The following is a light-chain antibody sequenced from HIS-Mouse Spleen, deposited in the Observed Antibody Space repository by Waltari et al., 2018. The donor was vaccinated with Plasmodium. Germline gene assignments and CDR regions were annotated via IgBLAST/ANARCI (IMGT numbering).Light chain of an antibody. Sequence: SCELTQPPSASVSPGQTARITCSGDALPKKYAYWYQQKSGQAPVLVIYEDSKRPSGIPERFSGSSSGTMATLTISGAQVEDEADYYCYSTDSSGNHRVFGGGTKLTVL. CDR3: YSTDSSGNHRV. CDR2: EDS. V-gene: IGLV3-10*01. J-gene: IGLJ3*02. CDR1: ALPKKY.